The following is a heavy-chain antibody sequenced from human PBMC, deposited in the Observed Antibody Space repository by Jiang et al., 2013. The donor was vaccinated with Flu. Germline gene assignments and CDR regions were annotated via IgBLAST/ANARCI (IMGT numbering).Heavy chain of an antibody. J-gene: IGHJ4*02. Sequence: VQLVESGGGLVKPGRSLRLSCTASGFTFGDYAMSWFRQAPGKGLEWVGFIRSKAYGGTTEYAASVKGRFTISRDDSKSIAYLQMNSLKTEDTAVYYCTRDPYCSSTSCYPDYWGQGTLVTVSS. V-gene: IGHV3-49*05. CDR3: TRDPYCSSTSCYPDY. CDR1: GFTFGDYA. CDR2: IRSKAYGGTT. D-gene: IGHD2-2*01.